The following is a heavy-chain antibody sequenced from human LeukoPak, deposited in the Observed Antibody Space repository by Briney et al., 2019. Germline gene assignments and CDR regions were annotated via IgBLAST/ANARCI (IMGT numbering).Heavy chain of an antibody. CDR2: IYSGGTT. CDR3: ARDRGVAAHDY. V-gene: IGHV3-66*01. J-gene: IGHJ4*02. D-gene: IGHD6-13*01. CDR1: GLIFSNAW. Sequence: GGSRRLACAASGLIFSNAWMSGVRQAPGKGLEWVSVIYSGGTTYYADSVKGRFTISRDNSKNTLYLQMNSLRAEDTAVYYCARDRGVAAHDYWGQGTLVTVSS.